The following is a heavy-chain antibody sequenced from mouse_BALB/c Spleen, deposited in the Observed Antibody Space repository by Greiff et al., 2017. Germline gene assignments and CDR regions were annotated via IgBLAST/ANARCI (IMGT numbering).Heavy chain of an antibody. J-gene: IGHJ2*01. D-gene: IGHD2-3*01. CDR3: ARDDGYYRFFDY. CDR2: INSNGGST. CDR1: GFTFSSYG. Sequence: EVMLVESGGGLVKPGGSLKLSCAASGFTFSSYGMSWVRQTPDKRLELVATINSNGGSTYYPDSVKGRFTISRDNAKNTLYLQMSSLKSEDTAMYYCARDDGYYRFFDYWGQGTTLTVSS. V-gene: IGHV5-6-3*01.